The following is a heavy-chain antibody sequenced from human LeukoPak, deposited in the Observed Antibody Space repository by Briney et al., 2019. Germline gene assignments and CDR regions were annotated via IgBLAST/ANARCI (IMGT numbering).Heavy chain of an antibody. Sequence: GGSLRLSCAASGFTVSGTHMSWVRQAPGKGLEWVSAMYTGGTTYYADSVMGRFTVARDNSRNTVFLHMNSLRVDDTAVYYCAKDEATSGGGLASWGQGTLFTVSS. D-gene: IGHD3-16*01. J-gene: IGHJ4*02. V-gene: IGHV3-53*01. CDR3: AKDEATSGGGLAS. CDR2: MYTGGTT. CDR1: GFTVSGTH.